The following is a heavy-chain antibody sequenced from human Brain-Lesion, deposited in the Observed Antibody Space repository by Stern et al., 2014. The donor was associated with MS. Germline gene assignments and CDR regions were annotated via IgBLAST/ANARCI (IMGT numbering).Heavy chain of an antibody. V-gene: IGHV4-39*01. CDR2: IYYSGFT. D-gene: IGHD1-26*01. CDR1: GGSISSSTYY. Sequence: VQLVESGPGLVKPSETLSLTCTVSGGSISSSTYYWAWIRQPPGKGLEWIGNIYYSGFTYYNPSPKSRVTLSVDKSKNQFPLKLSSVTAADTAIYYCARHDSVPRPSQLYSARDRGPGYFDYWGQGTLVTVSS. CDR3: ARHDSVPRPSQLYSARDRGPGYFDY. J-gene: IGHJ4*02.